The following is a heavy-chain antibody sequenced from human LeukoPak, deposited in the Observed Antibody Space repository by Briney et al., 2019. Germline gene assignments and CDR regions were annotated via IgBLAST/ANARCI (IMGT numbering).Heavy chain of an antibody. CDR2: IIPIFGTA. CDR3: ARDQSGSYRLTFDY. J-gene: IGHJ4*02. D-gene: IGHD1-26*01. V-gene: IGHV1-69*13. CDR1: RGTFSSYT. Sequence: ASVKVSCKASRGTFSSYTISWVRQAPGQGLEWMGGIIPIFGTANYAQKFQGRVTITADESTSTAYMELSSLRSEDTAVYYCARDQSGSYRLTFDYWGQGTLVTVSS.